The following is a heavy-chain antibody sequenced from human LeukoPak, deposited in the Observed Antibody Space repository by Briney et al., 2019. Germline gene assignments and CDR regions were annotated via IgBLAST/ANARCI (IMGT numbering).Heavy chain of an antibody. CDR3: AKAVKTGYPYGMSV. V-gene: IGHV3-33*03. CDR1: GFIFSNYG. Sequence: GGSLRLSCAASGFIFSNYGMHWIRQAPGKGLEWVAILWSDESHEYYIESVKGRFTISRDKSKNTLYLQMNSLRAEDTALYYCAKAVKTGYPYGMSVWGQGTMVTVSS. J-gene: IGHJ3*01. CDR2: LWSDESHE. D-gene: IGHD7-27*01.